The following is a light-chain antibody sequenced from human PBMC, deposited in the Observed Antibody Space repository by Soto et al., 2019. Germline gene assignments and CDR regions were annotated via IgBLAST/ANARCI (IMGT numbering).Light chain of an antibody. Sequence: AIRMTQSPSSLSASTGDRVTITCRASQGVSSYFSWYQQKPGRAPKLLIYAASTLQSGVPSRFSGSGSGTEFPLTISCLQSEDIATYYCQQYYNYPNTFGQGTRLEI. CDR3: QQYYNYPNT. J-gene: IGKJ5*01. CDR2: AAS. CDR1: QGVSSY. V-gene: IGKV1-8*01.